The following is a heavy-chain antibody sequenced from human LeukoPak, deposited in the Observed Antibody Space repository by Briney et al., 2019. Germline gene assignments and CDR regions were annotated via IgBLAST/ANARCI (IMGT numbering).Heavy chain of an antibody. D-gene: IGHD3-3*01. CDR2: IHYSGST. Sequence: PSETLSLTCTVSGGSISSYYWSWIRQPPGKGLEWIGYIHYSGSTNYNPSLKSRVTISVDTSKNQFSLKLSSVTAADTAVYYCARDTRGRFWSGYMDVWGKGTTVTVSS. CDR3: ARDTRGRFWSGYMDV. J-gene: IGHJ6*03. V-gene: IGHV4-59*01. CDR1: GGSISSYY.